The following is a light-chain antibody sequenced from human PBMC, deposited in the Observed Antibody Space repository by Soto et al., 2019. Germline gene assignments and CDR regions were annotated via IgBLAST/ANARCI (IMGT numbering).Light chain of an antibody. V-gene: IGKV1-9*01. CDR3: QQLNSYPLT. CDR2: AAS. Sequence: IQFTQSPSPPSASVGARVTITSRASQGISSYLAWYQQKPGKAPKLLIYAASTLQSGVPARFSGGGSGTDFNLTISSLQPEDFATYYCQQLNSYPLTFGQGTRLEIK. J-gene: IGKJ5*01. CDR1: QGISSY.